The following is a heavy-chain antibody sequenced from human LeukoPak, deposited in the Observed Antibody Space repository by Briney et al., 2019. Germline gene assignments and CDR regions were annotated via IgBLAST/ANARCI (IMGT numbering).Heavy chain of an antibody. CDR3: ARPAVRDGYNYGAFDI. J-gene: IGHJ3*02. Sequence: GGSLRLSCAASGFTFSSYSMNWVRQAPGKGLEWVSSISSSSSYIYYADSVKGRFTISRDNAKNPLYLQMNSLRAEDTAVYYCARPAVRDGYNYGAFDIWGQGTMVTVSS. D-gene: IGHD5-24*01. CDR1: GFTFSSYS. CDR2: ISSSSSYI. V-gene: IGHV3-21*01.